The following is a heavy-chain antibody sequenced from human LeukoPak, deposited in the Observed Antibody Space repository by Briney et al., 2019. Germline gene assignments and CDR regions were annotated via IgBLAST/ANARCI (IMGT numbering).Heavy chain of an antibody. CDR3: ARAGVAAYQLLSIYYYYGMDV. Sequence: ASVKVSCKASGYTFTGYYIHWVRQAPGQGLEWMGWINPNSGGTNYARKFQGRVTMTRDTSISTAYMELSRLRSDDTAVYYCARAGVAAYQLLSIYYYYGMDVWGQGTTVTVSS. CDR1: GYTFTGYY. D-gene: IGHD2-2*01. V-gene: IGHV1-2*02. J-gene: IGHJ6*02. CDR2: INPNSGGT.